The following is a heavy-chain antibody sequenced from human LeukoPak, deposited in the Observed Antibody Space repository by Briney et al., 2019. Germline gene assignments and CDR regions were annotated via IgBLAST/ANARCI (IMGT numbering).Heavy chain of an antibody. CDR3: ARGFPLLRSFDY. CDR1: GGSISSYY. D-gene: IGHD3-16*01. Sequence: SETLSLTCTVSGGSISSYYWSWIRQPPGKGLEWIGYIYYSGSTNYNPSLKSRVTISVDTSKNQFSLKLSSVTAADTAVYYCARGFPLLRSFDYWGQGTLVTVSS. CDR2: IYYSGST. V-gene: IGHV4-59*01. J-gene: IGHJ4*02.